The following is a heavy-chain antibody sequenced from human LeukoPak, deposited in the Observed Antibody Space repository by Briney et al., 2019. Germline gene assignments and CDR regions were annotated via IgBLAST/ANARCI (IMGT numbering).Heavy chain of an antibody. V-gene: IGHV4-39*01. D-gene: IGHD3-10*01. J-gene: IGHJ4*02. CDR1: GGSISSSSYY. Sequence: SETLSLTCTVSGGSISSSSYYWGWIRQPPGKGLEWIGTIYYSGSTYYNPSLKSRVTISVDTSKNQFSLKLNSVTAADTAVYYCARLLYYYVSGSYYYFDYWGQGTLVTPSS. CDR2: IYYSGST. CDR3: ARLLYYYVSGSYYYFDY.